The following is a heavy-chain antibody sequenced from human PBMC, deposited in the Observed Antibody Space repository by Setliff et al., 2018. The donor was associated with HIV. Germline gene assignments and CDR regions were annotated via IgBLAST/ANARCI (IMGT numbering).Heavy chain of an antibody. CDR3: TRVRDHYDSGTYYRPLYFFDS. V-gene: IGHV4-34*01. J-gene: IGHJ4*02. CDR2: INQSGNT. Sequence: SETLSLTCAVYGGSLRGYYWSWVRQSPGRGLEWIGEINQSGNTNFNPSLKSRLIISVDTSKNQFSLKLNSVIAADTAVYYCTRVRDHYDSGTYYRPLYFFDSWGQGTLVTVSS. D-gene: IGHD3-10*01. CDR1: GGSLRGYY.